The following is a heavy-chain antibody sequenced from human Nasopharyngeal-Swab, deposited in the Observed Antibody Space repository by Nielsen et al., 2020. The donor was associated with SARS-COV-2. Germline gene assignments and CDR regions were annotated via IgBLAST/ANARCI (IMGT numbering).Heavy chain of an antibody. CDR2: ISSSGSTI. Sequence: GESLKISCAASGFTFSDYYMSWIRQAPGKVLEWVSYISSSGSTIYYADSVKGRFTISSDNDKNSLYLQMNSLRAEDTAVYYCSRDKGRCSSTSCYVDYWGQGTLVTVSS. CDR3: SRDKGRCSSTSCYVDY. D-gene: IGHD2-2*01. CDR1: GFTFSDYY. V-gene: IGHV3-11*01. J-gene: IGHJ4*02.